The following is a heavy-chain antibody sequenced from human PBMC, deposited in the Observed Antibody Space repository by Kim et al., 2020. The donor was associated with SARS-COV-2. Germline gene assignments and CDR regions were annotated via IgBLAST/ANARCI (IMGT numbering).Heavy chain of an antibody. CDR2: INPNSGGT. CDR3: ATTEKEYYNYSMDV. V-gene: IGHV1-2*06. J-gene: IGHJ6*02. CDR1: GYTFTGYY. D-gene: IGHD1-26*01. Sequence: ASVKVSCKASGYTFTGYYMHWVRQAPGQGLEWMGRINPNSGGTNDAQKFQGRVSLTRDTSISTAYMELSRLRSDDTAVYYCATTEKEYYNYSMDVWGQGTTVTVSS.